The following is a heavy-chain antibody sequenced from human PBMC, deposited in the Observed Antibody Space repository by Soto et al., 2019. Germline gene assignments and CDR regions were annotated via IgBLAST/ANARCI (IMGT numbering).Heavy chain of an antibody. J-gene: IGHJ4*02. CDR2: ISGSGGST. CDR1: GFTFSSYA. Sequence: GGSLRLSCAASGFTFSSYAMSWVRQAPGKGLEWVSAISGSGGSTYYADSVKDRFTISRDNSKNTLYLQMNSLRAEDTAVYYCAKAPILTGYHHWGQGTLVSGSS. D-gene: IGHD3-9*01. CDR3: AKAPILTGYHH. V-gene: IGHV3-23*01.